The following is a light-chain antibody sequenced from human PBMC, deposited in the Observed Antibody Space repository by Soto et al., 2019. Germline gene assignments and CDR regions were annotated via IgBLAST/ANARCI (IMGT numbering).Light chain of an antibody. J-gene: IGKJ4*01. V-gene: IGKV1-9*01. Sequence: EIQLTQSPSFLSASVGDRVTITCRASQGISSYLAWYQQKPGQAPKLLIYAASNWQSGVPSRFSGSGSGTEFPLTISILQPEDFATYYCQQLNSYPLTFGGGTKVEIK. CDR3: QQLNSYPLT. CDR2: AAS. CDR1: QGISSY.